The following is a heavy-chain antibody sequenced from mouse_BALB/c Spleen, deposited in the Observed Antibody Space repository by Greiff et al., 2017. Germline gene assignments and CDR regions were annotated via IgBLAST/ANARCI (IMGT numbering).Heavy chain of an antibody. CDR1: GYTFTSYY. CDR2: INPSNGGT. Sequence: VQLQQSGAELVKPGASVKLSCKASGYTFTSYYMYWVKQRPGQGLEWIGEINPSNGGTNFNEKFKSKDTLTVDKSSSTAYMQLSSLTSEDSAVYYCTRWAIYYYGSSLWYFDVWGAGTTVTVSS. CDR3: TRWAIYYYGSSLWYFDV. V-gene: IGHV1S81*02. J-gene: IGHJ1*01. D-gene: IGHD1-1*01.